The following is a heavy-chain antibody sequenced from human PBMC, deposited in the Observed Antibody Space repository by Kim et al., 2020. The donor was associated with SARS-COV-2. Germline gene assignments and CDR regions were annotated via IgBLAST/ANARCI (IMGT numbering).Heavy chain of an antibody. CDR3: AQRMDV. CDR1: GFTFSSYS. CDR2: IGTSSSMI. Sequence: GGSLRLSCVASGFTFSSYSMNWVRQAPGKGLEWVSYIGTSSSMIYYADSVKGRFTIFRDNAKNSLYLQMNSLRDEDTAVYYCAQRMDVWGQGTTVTVSS. V-gene: IGHV3-48*02. J-gene: IGHJ6*02.